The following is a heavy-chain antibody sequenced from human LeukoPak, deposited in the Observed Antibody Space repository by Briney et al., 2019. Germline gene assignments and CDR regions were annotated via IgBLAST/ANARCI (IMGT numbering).Heavy chain of an antibody. CDR1: GFTFSDYA. CDR2: VNGCGATT. CDR3: AKAPATGEGYYFYYMDV. Sequence: PGGSLRLSCAASGFASGFTFSDYAVSWVRQAPGKGPEWVASVNGCGATTYYADSVRGRFTISRDNSKNTLYLQMISLGADDTAIYFCAKAPATGEGYYFYYMDVWGKGTTVTVSS. V-gene: IGHV3-23*01. J-gene: IGHJ6*03. D-gene: IGHD7-27*01.